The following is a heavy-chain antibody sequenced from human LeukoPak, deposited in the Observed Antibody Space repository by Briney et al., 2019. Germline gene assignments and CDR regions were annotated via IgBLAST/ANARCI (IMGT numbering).Heavy chain of an antibody. Sequence: GRSLRLSCEASGFTFNSYAIHWVRQAPGKGLEWVAVISYDGSKKFYAHSVKGRFTISRDNSKNTLYLHMNSLRAEDTAVYYCARDSPYSGNYSPIDYWGQGTLVTVSS. CDR1: GFTFNSYA. J-gene: IGHJ4*02. D-gene: IGHD1-26*01. CDR3: ARDSPYSGNYSPIDY. CDR2: ISYDGSKK. V-gene: IGHV3-30*04.